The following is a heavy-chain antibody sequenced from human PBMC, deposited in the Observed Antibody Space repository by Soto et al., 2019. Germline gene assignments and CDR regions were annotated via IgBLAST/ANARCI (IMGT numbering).Heavy chain of an antibody. Sequence: LSLTCTVSGGSISSYYWSWIRQPPGKGLEWIGYIYYSGSTNYNPSLKSRVTISVDTSKNQFSLKLSSVTAADTAVYYCARDHYYDNGYYYGMDVWGQGTTVTVSS. CDR2: IYYSGST. V-gene: IGHV4-59*01. CDR3: ARDHYYDNGYYYGMDV. CDR1: GGSISSYY. J-gene: IGHJ6*02. D-gene: IGHD3-22*01.